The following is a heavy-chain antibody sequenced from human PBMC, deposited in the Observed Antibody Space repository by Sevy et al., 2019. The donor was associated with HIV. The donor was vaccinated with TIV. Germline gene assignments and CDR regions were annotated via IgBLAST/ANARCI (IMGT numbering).Heavy chain of an antibody. D-gene: IGHD2-8*01. Sequence: GGSLRLSCAVSGFSFSHYAFHWVRQAPGKGLEWVSLISYDGTYKYYADSVKGRFTISRDNSKNTLYLQMNSLRVNETAVYYCARVAVSYGTNDCYHRFDYWGPGALVTVSS. CDR3: ARVAVSYGTNDCYHRFDY. CDR2: ISYDGTYK. J-gene: IGHJ4*02. V-gene: IGHV3-30-3*01. CDR1: GFSFSHYA.